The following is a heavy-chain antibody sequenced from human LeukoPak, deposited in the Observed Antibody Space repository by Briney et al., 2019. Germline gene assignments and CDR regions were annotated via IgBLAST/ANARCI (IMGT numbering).Heavy chain of an antibody. J-gene: IGHJ3*02. CDR1: GGSISGYY. Sequence: PSETLSLTCTVSGGSISGYYWSWIRQPPGKGLEWIGYIYYSGSTNYNPSLKSRVTISVDTSKNQFSLKLSSVTAADTAVYYCARWYYDSSGYHTPIDAFDIWGQGTMVTVSS. CDR2: IYYSGST. D-gene: IGHD3-22*01. V-gene: IGHV4-59*01. CDR3: ARWYYDSSGYHTPIDAFDI.